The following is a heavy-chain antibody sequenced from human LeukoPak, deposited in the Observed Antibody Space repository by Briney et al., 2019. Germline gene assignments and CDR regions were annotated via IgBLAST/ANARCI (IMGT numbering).Heavy chain of an antibody. CDR2: LHYSWTT. D-gene: IGHD2-15*01. CDR1: GGSISGYY. Sequence: PSETLSLTCTVSGGSISGYYWTWIRQPPGQGLEWVGYLHYSWTTTYNPSLQSRVTTSVDTSKNQFSRHLRSVSAADTAVYYCARYYCGGGSCLPDYWGQGTLVTVSS. J-gene: IGHJ4*02. V-gene: IGHV4-59*01. CDR3: ARYYCGGGSCLPDY.